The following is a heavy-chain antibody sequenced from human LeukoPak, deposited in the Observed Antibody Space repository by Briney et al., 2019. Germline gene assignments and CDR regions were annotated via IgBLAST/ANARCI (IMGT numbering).Heavy chain of an antibody. J-gene: IGHJ4*02. D-gene: IGHD3-3*01. CDR1: GFTFSSYA. CDR3: ARDRDSTTYYDFWSGYFPFDY. CDR2: ISYYGSNK. Sequence: GGSLTLSCAASGFTFSSYAMHWVRQAPGKGLEGVAVISYYGSNKYYADSVKGRFTISRDNSKNTLYLQMNSLRAEDTAVYYCARDRDSTTYYDFWSGYFPFDYWGQGTLVTVSS. V-gene: IGHV3-30-3*01.